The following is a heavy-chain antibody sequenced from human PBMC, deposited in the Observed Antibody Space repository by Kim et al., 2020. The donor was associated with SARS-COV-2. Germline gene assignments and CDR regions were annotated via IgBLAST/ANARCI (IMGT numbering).Heavy chain of an antibody. Sequence: GGSLRLSCAASGFTFSSSWMTWVRQAPGKGPEWVANINQDGRGKNHVDFVKGRFTISRDNAKSSLYLQMNSLRAEDTAVYYCARGHYGMAVWGQGTTVIV. V-gene: IGHV3-7*04. CDR2: INQDGRGK. CDR1: GFTFSSSW. J-gene: IGHJ6*02. CDR3: ARGHYGMAV.